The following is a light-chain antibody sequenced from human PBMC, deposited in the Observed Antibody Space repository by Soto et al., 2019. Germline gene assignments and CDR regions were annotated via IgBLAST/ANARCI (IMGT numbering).Light chain of an antibody. J-gene: IGLJ2*01. V-gene: IGLV1-40*01. CDR1: SSTIGAGYD. CDR3: QSYDSSLGGSV. Sequence: QSVLTQPPSVSGAPGQRVTISCTGSSSTIGAGYDVHWYQQLPGTAPKLLIYGNINRPSGVPDRFSGSKSGTSASQAITGLQTEDEADYYCQSYDSSLGGSVFGGGTKLTVL. CDR2: GNI.